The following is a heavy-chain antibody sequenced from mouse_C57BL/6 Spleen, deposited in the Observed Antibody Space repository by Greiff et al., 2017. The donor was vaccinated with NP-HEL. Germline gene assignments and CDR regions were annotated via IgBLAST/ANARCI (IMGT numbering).Heavy chain of an antibody. CDR3: ARKEDSSGLLAMDY. V-gene: IGHV1-64*01. CDR1: GYTFTSYW. J-gene: IGHJ4*01. Sequence: VQPQQSGAELVKPGASVKLSCKASGYTFTSYWMHWVKQRPGQGLEWIGMIHPNSGSTNYNEKFKSTATLTVDKSSRTAYMQLSSLTSEDSAVYYCARKEDSSGLLAMDYWGQGTSVTVSS. CDR2: IHPNSGST. D-gene: IGHD3-2*02.